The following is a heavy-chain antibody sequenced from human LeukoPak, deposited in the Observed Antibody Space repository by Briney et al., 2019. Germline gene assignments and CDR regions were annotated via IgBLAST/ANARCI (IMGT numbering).Heavy chain of an antibody. Sequence: SETLSLTCTVSGGSISSGSYYWSWIWQPAGKGLEWIGRIYTSGSTNYNPSLKSRVTISVDTSKNQFSLKLSSVTAADTAVYYCARSGSYLFWYFDLWGRGTLVTVSS. J-gene: IGHJ2*01. CDR1: GGSISSGSYY. CDR3: ARSGSYLFWYFDL. CDR2: IYTSGST. V-gene: IGHV4-61*02. D-gene: IGHD1-26*01.